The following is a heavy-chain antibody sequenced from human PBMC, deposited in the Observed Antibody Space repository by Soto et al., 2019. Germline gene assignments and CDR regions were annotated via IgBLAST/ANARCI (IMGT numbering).Heavy chain of an antibody. J-gene: IGHJ3*02. Sequence: QVQLVQSGAEVKKPGSSVKVSCKASGGTFSNHAINWVRQAPGQGLEWMGRIIPIFTTTDYAQRFQGRVTINADEATITAYMELSSLKHDDTAVYYCAREVAADGTFREDVFDIWGQGTMVTVSS. CDR2: IIPIFTTT. V-gene: IGHV1-69*12. D-gene: IGHD6-13*01. CDR3: AREVAADGTFREDVFDI. CDR1: GGTFSNHA.